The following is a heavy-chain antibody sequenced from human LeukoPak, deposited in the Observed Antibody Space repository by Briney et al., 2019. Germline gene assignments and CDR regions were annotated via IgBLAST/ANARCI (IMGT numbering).Heavy chain of an antibody. Sequence: PSETLSLTCSVSGGSISSYYWSWIRQPPGKGLEWIGYIYYSGSTNYNPSLESRVTISVDTSKNQFSLRLSSVTAADTAVYYCAGRYDSSGYPLHWGQGTLVTVSS. D-gene: IGHD3-22*01. CDR3: AGRYDSSGYPLH. CDR2: IYYSGST. V-gene: IGHV4-59*01. J-gene: IGHJ4*02. CDR1: GGSISSYY.